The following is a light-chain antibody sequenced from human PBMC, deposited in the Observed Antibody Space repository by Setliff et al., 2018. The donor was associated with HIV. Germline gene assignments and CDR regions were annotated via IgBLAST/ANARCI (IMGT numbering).Light chain of an antibody. CDR1: SSNIGSNY. CDR3: ATWDTALSGWV. Sequence: QSVLTQPPSVSAAPGQNVTISCSGSSSNIGSNYVSWYQQLPGTAPKLLMFDDDKRPSGIPDRFSGSKSGTSATLDTTGLQTGDEADYYCATWDTALSGWVFGEGTKVTVL. V-gene: IGLV1-51*01. J-gene: IGLJ3*02. CDR2: DDD.